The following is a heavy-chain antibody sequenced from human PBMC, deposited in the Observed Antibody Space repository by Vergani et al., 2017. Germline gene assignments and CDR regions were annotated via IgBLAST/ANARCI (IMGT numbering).Heavy chain of an antibody. J-gene: IGHJ3*02. Sequence: QVQLQESGPGLVKPSQTLSLTCTVSGGSISSGGYYWSWIRQHPGKGLEWSGYIYYSGSTYYNPSLKSLVTISVDTSKNQFPLKLSSVTAEDTAVYYCGGFSLGAFDIWGQGTMVTVSS. V-gene: IGHV4-31*01. D-gene: IGHD3-3*01. CDR2: IYYSGST. CDR1: GGSISSGGYY. CDR3: GGFSLGAFDI.